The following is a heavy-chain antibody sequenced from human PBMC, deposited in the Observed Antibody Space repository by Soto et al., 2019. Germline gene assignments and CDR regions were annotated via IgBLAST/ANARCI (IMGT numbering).Heavy chain of an antibody. V-gene: IGHV4-31*03. CDR1: GGSISSGGYY. CDR3: ARVWTIFGVVTYNWFDP. CDR2: IYYSGST. Sequence: VQLQESGPGLVKPSQTLSLTCTVSGGSISSGGYYWSWIRQHPGKGLEWIGYIYYSGSTYYNPSLKSRVTISVDTSKNQFSLKLSSVTAADTAVYYCARVWTIFGVVTYNWFDPWGQGTLVTVSS. J-gene: IGHJ5*02. D-gene: IGHD3-3*01.